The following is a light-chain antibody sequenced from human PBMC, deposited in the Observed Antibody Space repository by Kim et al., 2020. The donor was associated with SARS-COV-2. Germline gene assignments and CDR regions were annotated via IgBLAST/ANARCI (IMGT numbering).Light chain of an antibody. V-gene: IGLV1-44*01. Sequence: GERVTIACSGSNPKIGENPVTWSQHLPGTAPQLLMFSNNQRPSGVPDRFSGSKSGTSASLAISGLQSEDEADYYCAAWDDSLKGWVFGGGTQLTVL. CDR1: NPKIGENP. J-gene: IGLJ3*02. CDR3: AAWDDSLKGWV. CDR2: SNN.